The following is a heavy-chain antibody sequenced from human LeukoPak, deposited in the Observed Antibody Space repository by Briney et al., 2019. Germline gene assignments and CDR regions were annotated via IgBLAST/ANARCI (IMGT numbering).Heavy chain of an antibody. CDR1: GFTFNTYN. CDR2: ITSSSSYI. V-gene: IGHV3-21*01. D-gene: IGHD1-26*01. Sequence: GGSLRLSCVASGFTFNTYNMNWVRQAPGEGLEWVSSITSSSSYIYYADSVKGRFTISRDNAKSSLYLQMNSLRDEDTAVYYCARDPYSGNYGDYYYYYMDVWGKGTTVTISS. CDR3: ARDPYSGNYGDYYYYYMDV. J-gene: IGHJ6*03.